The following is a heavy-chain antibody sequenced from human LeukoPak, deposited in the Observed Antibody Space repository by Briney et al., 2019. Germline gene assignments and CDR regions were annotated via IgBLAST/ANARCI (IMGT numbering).Heavy chain of an antibody. D-gene: IGHD3-16*01. J-gene: IGHJ3*02. CDR2: ITSSGSTI. V-gene: IGHV3-11*01. CDR3: AGHYAASVAFDI. Sequence: GGTLRLSCAASGFTFSDYYTTWIRQAPGKGLDWLSYITSSGSTIYYADSVKGRFTISRDNAKNSLYLQMNSLRAEDTAVYYCAGHYAASVAFDIWGQGTVVTVS. CDR1: GFTFSDYY.